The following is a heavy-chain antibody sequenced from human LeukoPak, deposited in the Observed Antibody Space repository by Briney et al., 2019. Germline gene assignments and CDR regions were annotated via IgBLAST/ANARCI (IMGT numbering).Heavy chain of an antibody. D-gene: IGHD3-3*01. V-gene: IGHV3-15*05. J-gene: IGHJ5*02. Sequence: PGGSLRLSCAASGFTFSNAWMNWVRQAPGKGLEWVGRIKSKTDGGTTDYAAPVKGRFTISRDDSKNTLYLQMNSLRAEDTAVYYCARAHKYYDFWSGPWAWGQGTLVTVSS. CDR1: GFTFSNAW. CDR2: IKSKTDGGTT. CDR3: ARAHKYYDFWSGPWA.